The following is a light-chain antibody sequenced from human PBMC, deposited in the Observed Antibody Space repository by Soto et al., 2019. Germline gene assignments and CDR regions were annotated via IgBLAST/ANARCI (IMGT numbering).Light chain of an antibody. CDR3: QQYYSYWT. Sequence: DIKMTQSPSTLSPSVGERVTITCRASKSISSWLAWYQHKPAKAPKLLIHKASSLESGVPSRFSGSGSGTEFTLTISSLQPDDFATYYCQQYYSYWTFGQGTKVEI. CDR1: KSISSW. V-gene: IGKV1-5*03. CDR2: KAS. J-gene: IGKJ1*01.